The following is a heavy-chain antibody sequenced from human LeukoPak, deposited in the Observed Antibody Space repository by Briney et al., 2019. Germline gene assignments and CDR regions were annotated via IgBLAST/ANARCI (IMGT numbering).Heavy chain of an antibody. CDR3: ARESTSGPMDY. J-gene: IGHJ4*02. Sequence: GGSLRLSCAASGFTFSSYWMSWVRQAPGKGLEWVANIKPDGSEKYYVDSVRGRFTISRDNAKNSLYLQMNSLRVEEKAVYYCARESTSGPMDYWGQGTLVTVSS. CDR2: IKPDGSEK. V-gene: IGHV3-7*01. CDR1: GFTFSSYW. D-gene: IGHD2-2*01.